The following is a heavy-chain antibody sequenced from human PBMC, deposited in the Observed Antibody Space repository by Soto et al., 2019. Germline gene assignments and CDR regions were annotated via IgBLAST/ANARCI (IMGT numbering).Heavy chain of an antibody. CDR3: ASSTAGVYVFHD. J-gene: IGHJ4*02. Sequence: VQLVQSGAEVKNRGSSVKVSCKASGDTFSRSTISWVRQAPGQRLEWMGRIIPVLGVENHAQNFQGRVTLTADKSMSTAYLELSSLKSEDTAIYYCASSTAGVYVFHDWGQGTLVTVSS. CDR2: IIPVLGVE. CDR1: GDTFSRST. D-gene: IGHD2-8*01. V-gene: IGHV1-69*02.